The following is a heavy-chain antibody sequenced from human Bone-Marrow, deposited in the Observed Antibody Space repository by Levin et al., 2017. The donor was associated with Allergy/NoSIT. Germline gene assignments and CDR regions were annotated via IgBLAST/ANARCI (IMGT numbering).Heavy chain of an antibody. Sequence: GGSLRLSCVTSGFTFSSTWMGWGRQAPGKGLEWVANINTDGRETAYVDSVKGRFTVSRDNAKNSLFLQMNRLRPEDTAVYYFMRHGRGRLDGDFWGQGTLVTVSS. V-gene: IGHV3-7*01. J-gene: IGHJ4*02. CDR3: MRHGRGRLDGDF. D-gene: IGHD5-24*01. CDR1: GFTFSSTW. CDR2: INTDGRET.